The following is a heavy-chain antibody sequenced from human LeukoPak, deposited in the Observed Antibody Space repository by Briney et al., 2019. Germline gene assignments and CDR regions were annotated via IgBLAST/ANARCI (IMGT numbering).Heavy chain of an antibody. CDR1: GGTFSSYA. CDR2: IIPIFGTA. CDR3: ASLSWGDFWSGEDY. Sequence: ASVKVSCKASGGTFSSYANSWVRQAPGQGLEWMGGIIPIFGTANYAQKFQGRVTITADESTSTAYMELSSLRSEDTAVYYCASLSWGDFWSGEDYWGQGTLVTVSS. J-gene: IGHJ4*02. V-gene: IGHV1-69*01. D-gene: IGHD3-3*01.